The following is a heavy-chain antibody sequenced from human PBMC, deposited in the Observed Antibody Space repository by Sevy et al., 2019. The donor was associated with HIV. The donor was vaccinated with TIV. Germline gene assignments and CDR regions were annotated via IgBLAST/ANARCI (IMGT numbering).Heavy chain of an antibody. CDR2: ISSSSSYI. D-gene: IGHD6-13*01. CDR1: GFTFNIYS. V-gene: IGHV3-21*01. Sequence: GGYLRLSCAASGFTFNIYSMNWVRQAPGKGLEWVSSISSSSSYIYYADSLKGRFTVSRDNAKNSLYLQMNSLRAEDTAVYYCARASQQLVLLREYYFDYWGLGTLVTVSS. CDR3: ARASQQLVLLREYYFDY. J-gene: IGHJ4*02.